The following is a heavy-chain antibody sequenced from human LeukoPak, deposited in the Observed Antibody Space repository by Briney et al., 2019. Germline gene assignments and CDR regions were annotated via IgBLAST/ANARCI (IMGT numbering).Heavy chain of an antibody. D-gene: IGHD3-10*01. CDR3: ARLGTYWSNYYFEY. V-gene: IGHV5-51*01. CDR2: IYPGDSDR. J-gene: IGHJ4*02. CDR1: GYRFASYW. Sequence: LGESLKISCKGSGYRFASYWIGWVRQMPGKGLEWMAIIYPGDSDRRYSPSLQGQVTISADKSISTAYLQWSSLKASDTAMYYCARLGTYWSNYYFEYWGQGTLVTVSS.